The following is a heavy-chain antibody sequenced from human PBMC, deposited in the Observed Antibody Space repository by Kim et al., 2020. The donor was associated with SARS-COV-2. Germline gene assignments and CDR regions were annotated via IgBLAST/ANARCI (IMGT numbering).Heavy chain of an antibody. Sequence: AQKFQGRVTITADESTSTAYMELSSLRSEDTAVYYCASGYKGSYYYGMDVWGQGTTVTVSS. D-gene: IGHD5-12*01. CDR3: ASGYKGSYYYGMDV. V-gene: IGHV1-69*01. J-gene: IGHJ6*02.